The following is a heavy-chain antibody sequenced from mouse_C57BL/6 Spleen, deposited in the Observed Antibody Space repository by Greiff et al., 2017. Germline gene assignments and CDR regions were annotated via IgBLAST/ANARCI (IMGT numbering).Heavy chain of an antibody. CDR1: GYSFTGYY. D-gene: IGHD4-1*01. V-gene: IGHV1-42*01. J-gene: IGHJ4*01. Sequence: VQLKESGPGLVKPGASVKISCTASGYSFTGYYMNWVKQSPETSLEWIGEINPSSGGTTYNQKFKANATLTVDKSSSTAYMQLKSLTSEDSAVYYCAREAPLGSYAMDYWGQGTSVTVSS. CDR2: INPSSGGT. CDR3: AREAPLGSYAMDY.